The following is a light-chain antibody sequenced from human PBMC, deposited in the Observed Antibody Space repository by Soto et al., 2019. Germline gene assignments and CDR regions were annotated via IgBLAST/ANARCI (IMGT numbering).Light chain of an antibody. V-gene: IGKV3-20*01. CDR1: QSVSSNY. CDR3: QQYANSPFT. Sequence: EIVLTQSPGTLPLSLGERATLSCRASQSVSSNYLGWYQQKPGQAPRPLIYGASSRATGIPDRFSGSGSGTDFTLTISRLEPEDFAVYYCQQYANSPFTFGQGTKLEIK. J-gene: IGKJ2*01. CDR2: GAS.